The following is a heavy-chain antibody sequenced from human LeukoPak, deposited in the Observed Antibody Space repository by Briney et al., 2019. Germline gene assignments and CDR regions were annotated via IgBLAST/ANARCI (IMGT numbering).Heavy chain of an antibody. CDR1: GGTFSSYT. D-gene: IGHD3-10*01. J-gene: IGHJ4*02. CDR2: IITIIGKA. Sequence: SVKVSCKASGGTFSSYTISWVRQAPGQGLEWMGRIITIIGKANYAQKLQGRVTITADKSTSTAYMELSSLRSEGTAVYYCVRDPRGGYYFDYWGQGALVTVSS. CDR3: VRDPRGGYYFDY. V-gene: IGHV1-69*08.